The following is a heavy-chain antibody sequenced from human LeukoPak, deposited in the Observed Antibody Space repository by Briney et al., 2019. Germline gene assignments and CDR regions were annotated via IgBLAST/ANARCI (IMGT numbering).Heavy chain of an antibody. CDR2: ISGSGGST. CDR3: AREEPYYDFWSGYYTLGSPSGMDV. V-gene: IGHV3-23*01. J-gene: IGHJ6*02. CDR1: GFTFSSYA. Sequence: GGSLRLSCAASGFTFSSYAMSWVRQAPGKGLEWVSAISGSGGSTYYADSVKGRFTISRDNSKNTLYLQMNSLRAEDTAVYYCAREEPYYDFWSGYYTLGSPSGMDVWGQGTTVTVSS. D-gene: IGHD3-3*01.